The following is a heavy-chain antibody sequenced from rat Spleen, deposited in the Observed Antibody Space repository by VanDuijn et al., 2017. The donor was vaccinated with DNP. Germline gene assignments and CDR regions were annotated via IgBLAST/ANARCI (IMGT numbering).Heavy chain of an antibody. D-gene: IGHD1-11*01. Sequence: EVQLVESGGGLVLPGRSQKLSCAASGFIFSDYYMAWVRQAPKKGLEWVATISYDGSSTYYRDSVKGRFTISRDNAKSTLYLQMDSLRSEDTATYYCARHYGGYAMDAWGQGTSVTVSS. V-gene: IGHV5-7*01. CDR3: ARHYGGYAMDA. CDR1: GFIFSDYY. J-gene: IGHJ4*01. CDR2: ISYDGSST.